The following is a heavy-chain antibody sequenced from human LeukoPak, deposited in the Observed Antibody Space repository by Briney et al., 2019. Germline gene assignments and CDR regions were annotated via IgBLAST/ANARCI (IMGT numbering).Heavy chain of an antibody. Sequence: SETLSLTCTVSGGSISSYYWSWIRQPAGKGLEWIGRIYTSGSTNYNPSLKSRVTISVDTSKNQFSLKLSSVTAADTAVYYCAREGNYYGSGILGYYFDYWGQGTLVTVSS. V-gene: IGHV4-4*07. D-gene: IGHD3-10*01. CDR1: GGSISSYY. CDR2: IYTSGST. J-gene: IGHJ4*02. CDR3: AREGNYYGSGILGYYFDY.